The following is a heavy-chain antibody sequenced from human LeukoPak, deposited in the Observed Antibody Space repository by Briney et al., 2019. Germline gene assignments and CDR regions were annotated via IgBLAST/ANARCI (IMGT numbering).Heavy chain of an antibody. CDR2: ISDSGANT. D-gene: IGHD1/OR15-1a*01. V-gene: IGHV3-23*01. Sequence: GGSLRLSCAASGLTVSSNSMSWVRQAPGKGLEWVSIISDSGANTYYADSVRGRFTISRDNSKNTLYLQMNSLRAEDTAVYYCAKGGEQVTWNFQNWGQGTLVTVSS. CDR1: GLTVSSNS. J-gene: IGHJ1*01. CDR3: AKGGEQVTWNFQN.